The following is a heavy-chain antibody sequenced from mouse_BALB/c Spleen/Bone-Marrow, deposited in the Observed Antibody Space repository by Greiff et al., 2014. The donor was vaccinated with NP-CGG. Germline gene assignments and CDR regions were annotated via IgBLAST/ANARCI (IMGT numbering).Heavy chain of an antibody. J-gene: IGHJ2*01. CDR1: GYTFTSYV. CDR3: AREGVDYFDY. V-gene: IGHV1-14*01. CDR2: INPYNDAT. Sequence: EVKLMESGPELVKPGASVKMPCKASGYTFTSYVIHWVKQKPGQGLEWIGYINPYNDATKFNERFKGKATLTSDKSSGTAYMVLSSLTSEDSAVYYCAREGVDYFDYWGQGTTLTVSS.